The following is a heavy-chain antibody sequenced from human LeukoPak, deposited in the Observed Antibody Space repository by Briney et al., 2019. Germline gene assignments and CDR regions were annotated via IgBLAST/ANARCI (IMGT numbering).Heavy chain of an antibody. CDR3: ARGGGIRSAFDI. D-gene: IGHD3-3*02. Sequence: SETLSLTCTVSGGSISSYYWSWIRQPPGKGLEWIGNIYYSGSTNYNPSLKSRVTISVDTSKNQFSLKLSSVTAADTAVYYCARGGGIRSAFDIWGQGTMVTVSS. CDR2: IYYSGST. CDR1: GGSISSYY. J-gene: IGHJ3*02. V-gene: IGHV4-59*01.